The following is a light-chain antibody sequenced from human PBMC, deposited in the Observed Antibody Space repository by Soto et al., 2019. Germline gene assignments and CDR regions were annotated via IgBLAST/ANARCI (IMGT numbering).Light chain of an antibody. CDR1: QSISSW. CDR3: QQYNTFPWT. J-gene: IGKJ1*01. Sequence: DIQMTQSPATLSASVGDRVTITCRASQSISSWLAWYQQKPGKVPKLLIDDASSLESGVPSRFSGSESGTEFTLTISSLHPNDFATYYCQQYNTFPWTLGQGTKVEIK. CDR2: DAS. V-gene: IGKV1-5*01.